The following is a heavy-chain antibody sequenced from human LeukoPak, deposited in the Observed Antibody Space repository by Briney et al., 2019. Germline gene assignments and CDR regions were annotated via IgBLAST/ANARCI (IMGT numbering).Heavy chain of an antibody. V-gene: IGHV3-33*01. CDR1: VFSFSAYG. CDR3: GRGSNSCCYYSYDLDV. Sequence: GRSLRLSCAASVFSFSAYGLHWVRQAPGKGLERVALIWYDGNNKYYADSVKGRFTLSRDNSQNTLYMQMLRLRDADTAVCSNGRGSNSCCYYSYDLDVWGKGTTVTVS. D-gene: IGHD2-2*01. CDR2: IWYDGNNK. J-gene: IGHJ6*04.